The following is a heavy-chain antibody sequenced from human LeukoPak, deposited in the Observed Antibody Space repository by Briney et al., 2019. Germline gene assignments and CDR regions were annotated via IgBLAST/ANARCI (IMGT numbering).Heavy chain of an antibody. Sequence: EASVKASCKASGYTFTNYFMHWVRQAPGQGLEWMGVINPGGVSTSYAQKFQGRVTMTRDTSTSTVYMELSSLRSEDPALYSWARGNSKSWKDHDGMEVWGKGATVTVSS. J-gene: IGHJ6*01. D-gene: IGHD6-13*01. CDR2: INPGGVST. CDR1: GYTFTNYF. CDR3: ARGNSKSWKDHDGMEV. V-gene: IGHV1-46*01.